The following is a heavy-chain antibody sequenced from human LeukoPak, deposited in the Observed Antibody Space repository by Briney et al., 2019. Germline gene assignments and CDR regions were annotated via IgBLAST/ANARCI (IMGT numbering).Heavy chain of an antibody. Sequence: PGGSLRLSCAASGFTFSSYAMSWVRQAPGKGLEWVSAISGSGGSTYYADSVKGRFTISRDNSKNTLNLQMNSLRAEDTAVYYCALRPLAAAGTSFDPWGQGTLVTVSS. D-gene: IGHD6-13*01. J-gene: IGHJ5*02. CDR3: ALRPLAAAGTSFDP. CDR1: GFTFSSYA. V-gene: IGHV3-23*01. CDR2: ISGSGGST.